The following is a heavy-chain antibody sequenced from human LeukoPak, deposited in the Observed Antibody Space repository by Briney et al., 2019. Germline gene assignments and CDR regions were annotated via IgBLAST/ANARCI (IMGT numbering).Heavy chain of an antibody. CDR3: ASGLNTVTLDY. J-gene: IGHJ4*02. V-gene: IGHV1-69*04. CDR1: GGTFSSYA. D-gene: IGHD4-17*01. Sequence: ASVKVSCKASGGTFSSYAISWVRQAPGQGLEWMGRIIPIFGIANYAQKFQGRVTITADKSTSTAYMERSSLRSEDTAVYYCASGLNTVTLDYWGQGTLVTVSS. CDR2: IIPIFGIA.